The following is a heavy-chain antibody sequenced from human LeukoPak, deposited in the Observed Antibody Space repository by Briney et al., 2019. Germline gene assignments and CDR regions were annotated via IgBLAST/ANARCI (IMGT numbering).Heavy chain of an antibody. J-gene: IGHJ4*02. D-gene: IGHD2-15*01. CDR2: INPNTGDT. CDR1: GYTFTGYY. Sequence: ASVKVSCKASGYTFTGYYLFWVRQAPGQGLEWMGWINPNTGDTRYGQKFQGRVTLTRDTSIRTTYMELSSLRSDDTAVYYCARDERFCNGDNHYPDLGYWGQGTLITVSS. V-gene: IGHV1-2*02. CDR3: ARDERFCNGDNHYPDLGY.